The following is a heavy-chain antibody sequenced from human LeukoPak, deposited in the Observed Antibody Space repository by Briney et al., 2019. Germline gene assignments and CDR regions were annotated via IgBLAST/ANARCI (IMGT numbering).Heavy chain of an antibody. CDR2: ISYDGSNK. CDR1: GFTFSSNG. D-gene: IGHD3-10*01. V-gene: IGHV3-30*18. Sequence: GGSLRLSCAASGFTFSSNGMHWVRQAPGKGLEWVAIISYDGSNKNYADSVKGRFTISRDNSKNTLYLQMNSLRAEDTAVYSCAKDSMVRGCLNYWGRGTLVTVSS. CDR3: AKDSMVRGCLNY. J-gene: IGHJ4*02.